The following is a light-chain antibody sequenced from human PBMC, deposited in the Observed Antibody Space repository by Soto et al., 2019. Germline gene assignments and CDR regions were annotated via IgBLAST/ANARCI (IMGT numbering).Light chain of an antibody. Sequence: IQLTQSPSSLSASIGDRVTITCRASQDINSYLAWYQQKPGKAPNLLIYEASILQRGVPSRFSGSISGTDFTLTISSLQPEDFATYYCQQSYSTPWTFGQGTKVDIK. CDR1: QDINSY. V-gene: IGKV1-39*01. J-gene: IGKJ1*01. CDR2: EAS. CDR3: QQSYSTPWT.